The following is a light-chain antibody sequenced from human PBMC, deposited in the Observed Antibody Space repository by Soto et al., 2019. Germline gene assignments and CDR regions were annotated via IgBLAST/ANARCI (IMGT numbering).Light chain of an antibody. J-gene: IGLJ1*01. CDR3: CSYAASYTFYV. Sequence: QSALTQPRSVSGSPGQSVTISCTGTSSDVGAYDSVSWYQQHPGKAPKLMIYDVTKRPSGVPDRFSGSKSGSTASLTISGLQAEDEADYYYCSYAASYTFYVFGTGTKVTVL. V-gene: IGLV2-11*01. CDR1: SSDVGAYDS. CDR2: DVT.